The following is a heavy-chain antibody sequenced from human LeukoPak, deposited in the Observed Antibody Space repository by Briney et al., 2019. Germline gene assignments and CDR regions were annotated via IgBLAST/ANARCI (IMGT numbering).Heavy chain of an antibody. Sequence: SETLSLTCAGYGGSFSGYYWSWIRQPPGKGLEWIGEINHSGSTNYNPSLKSRVTISVDTSKNQFSLKLSSVTAADTVVYYCAREGYYYDSSGSVSDYWGQGTLVTVSS. V-gene: IGHV4-34*01. J-gene: IGHJ4*02. CDR1: GGSFSGYY. CDR3: AREGYYYDSSGSVSDY. D-gene: IGHD3-22*01. CDR2: INHSGST.